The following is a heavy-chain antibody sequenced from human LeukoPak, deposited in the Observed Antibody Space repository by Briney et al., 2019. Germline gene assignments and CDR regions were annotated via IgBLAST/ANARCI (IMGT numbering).Heavy chain of an antibody. J-gene: IGHJ2*01. Sequence: ASETLSLTCAVSGGSNSSGGYSWSWIRQPPGKGLEWIGYIYHSGSTYYNPSLKSRVTISVDRSKNQFSLKLSSVTAADTAVYYCARVQRLDWYFDLWGRGTLVTVSS. CDR1: GGSNSSGGYS. V-gene: IGHV4-30-2*01. CDR2: IYHSGST. CDR3: ARVQRLDWYFDL. D-gene: IGHD5-18*01.